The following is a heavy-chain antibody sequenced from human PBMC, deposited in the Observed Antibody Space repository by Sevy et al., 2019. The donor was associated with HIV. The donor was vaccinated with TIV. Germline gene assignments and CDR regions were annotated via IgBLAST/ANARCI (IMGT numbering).Heavy chain of an antibody. V-gene: IGHV4-38-2*02. D-gene: IGHD4-17*01. CDR1: SYSIRSAYQ. CDR2: IYPGGSA. J-gene: IGHJ4*02. CDR3: VEYKNDYGGAYFAS. Sequence: SETLSLTCSVSSYSIRSAYQWGWIRQSPGKGLEWIGSIYPGGSAFYNPSLKSRVTISIDISKNQFSLNLRSVTAADTAFYYCVEYKNDYGGAYFASWGPGTLVTVSS.